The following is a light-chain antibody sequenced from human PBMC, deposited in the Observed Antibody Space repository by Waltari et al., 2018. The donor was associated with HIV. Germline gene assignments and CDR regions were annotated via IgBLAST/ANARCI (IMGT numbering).Light chain of an antibody. CDR1: QDISSY. J-gene: IGKJ4*01. V-gene: IGKV1-9*01. CDR2: AAS. CDR3: QQLNSYPLT. Sequence: DIQLTQSPSFLSASVGDRVTITCRASQDISSYLAWYQRKPGKAPKLVIYAASTLQSGVPSRFSGSGSGTEFTLKISSLQPEDFATYYCQQLNSYPLTFGGGTKVEIK.